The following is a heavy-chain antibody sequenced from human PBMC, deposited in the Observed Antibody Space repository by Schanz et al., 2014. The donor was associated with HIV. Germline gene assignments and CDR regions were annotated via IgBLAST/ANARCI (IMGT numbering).Heavy chain of an antibody. Sequence: GKEVESGGVLVKPGGSLRLSCEASGFTFSNYAMSWVRQAPGKGLEWVAFIWYDGSNKYYADSVKGRFTISRDNSKNTLYLQMNSLRAEDTAVYYCARDPYSGYCSSTSCTGFDYWGQGTLVTVSS. V-gene: IGHV3-33*08. CDR3: ARDPYSGYCSSTSCTGFDY. CDR1: GFTFSNYA. D-gene: IGHD2-2*01. CDR2: IWYDGSNK. J-gene: IGHJ4*02.